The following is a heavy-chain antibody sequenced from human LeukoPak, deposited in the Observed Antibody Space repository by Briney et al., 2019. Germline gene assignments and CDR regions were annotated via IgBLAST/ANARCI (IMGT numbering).Heavy chain of an antibody. V-gene: IGHV1-24*01. CDR1: GYTLTELS. D-gene: IGHD3-22*01. CDR2: FDPEDGET. Sequence: GASVKVSCKVSGYTLTELSMHWVRQAPGKGLEWMGGFDPEDGETIHAQKFQGRVTMTEDTSTDTAYMELSSLRSEDTAVYYCATSGNDYTTQTTYWGQGTLVTVSS. CDR3: ATSGNDYTTQTTY. J-gene: IGHJ4*02.